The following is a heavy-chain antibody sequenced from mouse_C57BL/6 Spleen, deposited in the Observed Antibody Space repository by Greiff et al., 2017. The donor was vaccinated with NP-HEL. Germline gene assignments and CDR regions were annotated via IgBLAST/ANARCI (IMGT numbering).Heavy chain of an antibody. Sequence: EVQLVESGGGLVKPGGSLKLSCAASGFTFSDYGMHWVRQAPEKGREWVAYISSGSSTIYYADKVKGRFTIARDNAKNTLFLQMTILTSEDTALYYCANWDSYYAMDYWGQGTSVTVSS. CDR1: GFTFSDYG. V-gene: IGHV5-17*01. D-gene: IGHD4-1*01. CDR3: ANWDSYYAMDY. J-gene: IGHJ4*01. CDR2: ISSGSSTI.